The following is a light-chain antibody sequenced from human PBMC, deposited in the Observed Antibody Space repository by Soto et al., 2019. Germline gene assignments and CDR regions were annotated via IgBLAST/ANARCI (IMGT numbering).Light chain of an antibody. CDR2: GVT. CDR3: CSHGGRHPYV. CDR1: SSDVGGYDY. V-gene: IGLV2-11*01. Sequence: QSALTQPRSVSGSPGQSVTISCTGTSSDVGGYDYVSWYQQHPGKAPKLMIYGVTKRPSGVPDRFSGSKSGNTASLTISGFQSEDVSDYYCCSHGGRHPYVFGTRTKVPV. J-gene: IGLJ1*01.